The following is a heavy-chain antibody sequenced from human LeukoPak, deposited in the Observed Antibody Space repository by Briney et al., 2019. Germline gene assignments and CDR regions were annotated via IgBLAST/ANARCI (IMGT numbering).Heavy chain of an antibody. CDR1: GFTFSTHN. Sequence: PGGSLRLSCAASGFTFSTHNMHWVRQAPGKGLEWVSYINSGSSPIYYADSVKGRFTISRDDAKDSLYLQMNSLRDVDTAVYYCARDFGVVIPNWYFDLWGRGTLVIVSS. V-gene: IGHV3-48*02. CDR2: INSGSSPI. D-gene: IGHD3-3*01. J-gene: IGHJ2*01. CDR3: ARDFGVVIPNWYFDL.